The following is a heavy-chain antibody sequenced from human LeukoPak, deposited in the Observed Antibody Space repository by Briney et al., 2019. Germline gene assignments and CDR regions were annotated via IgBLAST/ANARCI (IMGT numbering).Heavy chain of an antibody. D-gene: IGHD3-22*01. CDR3: ARDLGPYYNSGAYLDY. J-gene: IGHJ4*02. Sequence: GASVKVSCKTCGGTFSNHAINWVRQAPGQGLEWMGRIIPILNIANYAQKFQGRLTITADKYTTTAYMELGSLRSEDTAVYFCARDLGPYYNSGAYLDYWGQGTLVTVSS. CDR2: IIPILNIA. V-gene: IGHV1-69*04. CDR1: GGTFSNHA.